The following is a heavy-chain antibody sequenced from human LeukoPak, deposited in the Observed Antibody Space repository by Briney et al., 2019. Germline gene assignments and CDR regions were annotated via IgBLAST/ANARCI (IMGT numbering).Heavy chain of an antibody. CDR2: IYSGGST. CDR3: ARTHAYYYYYMDV. V-gene: IGHV3-66*02. CDR1: GFTVSSNY. J-gene: IGHJ6*03. Sequence: GGSLRLSCAASGFTVSSNYMSWFRQAPGKGLEWVSVIYSGGSTYYADSVKGRFTISRDNSKNTLYLQMNSLRAEDTAVYYCARTHAYYYYYMDVWGKGTTVTVSS.